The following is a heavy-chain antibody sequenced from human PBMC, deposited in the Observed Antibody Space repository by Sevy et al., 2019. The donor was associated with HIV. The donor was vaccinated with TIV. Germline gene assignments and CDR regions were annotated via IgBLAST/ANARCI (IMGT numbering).Heavy chain of an antibody. J-gene: IGHJ4*02. CDR3: ARDQLGSIDY. D-gene: IGHD7-27*01. Sequence: GGSLRLSCAVSGFTFSTYAMHWVRQAPGKGLECVAIVSSDGSEINYADSVKGRFTISTDNSRNTLYLQMNSLRTEDTALYYCARDQLGSIDYWGQGTLVTVSS. CDR2: VSSDGSEI. V-gene: IGHV3-30-3*01. CDR1: GFTFSTYA.